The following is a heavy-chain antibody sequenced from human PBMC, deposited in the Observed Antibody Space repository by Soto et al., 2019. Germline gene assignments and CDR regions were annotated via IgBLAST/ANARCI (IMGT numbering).Heavy chain of an antibody. D-gene: IGHD4-17*01. J-gene: IGHJ2*01. CDR1: GGTFSSHT. V-gene: IGHV1-69*08. CDR2: IIPALGTA. CDR3: ARPDFGDYWYFDR. Sequence: QDQLVQSGAEVKKPGSSVKVSCKASGGTFSSHTFSWVRQAPGKGLEWMGRIIPALGTATYAQNFQGRVTITADESATTVYMELNSLRSEDTAVYYCARPDFGDYWYFDRWGRGTLVTVSS.